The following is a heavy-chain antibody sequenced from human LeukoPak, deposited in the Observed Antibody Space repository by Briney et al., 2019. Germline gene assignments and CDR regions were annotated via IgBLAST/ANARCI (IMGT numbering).Heavy chain of an antibody. J-gene: IGHJ4*02. V-gene: IGHV3-30*04. CDR1: GFTFSSYP. CDR2: ISYDGRKI. Sequence: GGSLRLSCAASGFTFSSYPLHWVRQAPGKGLEWVTLISYDGRKIYYADSVKGRFTISRDNAKNSLYLQMNSLRAEDTAVYYCARGFYYDSSGYYVSASDYWGQGTLVTVSS. D-gene: IGHD3-22*01. CDR3: ARGFYYDSSGYYVSASDY.